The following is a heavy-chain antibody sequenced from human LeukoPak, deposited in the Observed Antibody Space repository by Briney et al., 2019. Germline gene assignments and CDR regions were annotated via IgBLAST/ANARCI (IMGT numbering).Heavy chain of an antibody. J-gene: IGHJ4*02. CDR2: VKQDGSDK. D-gene: IGHD3-22*01. CDR1: GFTFTTYW. V-gene: IGHV3-7*01. Sequence: GGSLRLSCTACGFTFTTYWMSWVRQAPGKGLEWVASVKQDGSDKYYVDSVKGRFTISRDNAKNSLSLQMNSLRAEDTAVYYCVRDSYDSSRSGLFDDWGQGSLVTVSS. CDR3: VRDSYDSSRSGLFDD.